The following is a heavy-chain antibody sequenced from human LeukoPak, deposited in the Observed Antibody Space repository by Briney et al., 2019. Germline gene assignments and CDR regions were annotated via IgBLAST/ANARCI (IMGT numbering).Heavy chain of an antibody. D-gene: IGHD1-1*01. J-gene: IGHJ6*03. Sequence: GGSLRLSCAASGFTFSSYSMNWVRQAPGKGLEWVSSISSSSSYIYYADSVKGRFTISRDNAKNSLYLQMNSLRAEDTAVYYCARDAHKMERHYYYYYMDVWGKGTTVTVSS. CDR1: GFTFSSYS. CDR2: ISSSSSYI. CDR3: ARDAHKMERHYYYYYMDV. V-gene: IGHV3-21*01.